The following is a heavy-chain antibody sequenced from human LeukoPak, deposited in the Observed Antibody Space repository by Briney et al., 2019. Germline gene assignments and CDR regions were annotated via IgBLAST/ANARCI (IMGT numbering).Heavy chain of an antibody. J-gene: IGHJ3*02. Sequence: ASVKVSCKASGYTFTSYGISWVRQAPGQGLEWMGWISAYSGNTNYAQKLQGRVTMTTDKSTSTAYMELRSLKSDDTAVYYCARDGLVVVVADDAFDIWGQGTMVTVSS. V-gene: IGHV1-18*01. CDR3: ARDGLVVVVADDAFDI. CDR2: ISAYSGNT. CDR1: GYTFTSYG. D-gene: IGHD2-15*01.